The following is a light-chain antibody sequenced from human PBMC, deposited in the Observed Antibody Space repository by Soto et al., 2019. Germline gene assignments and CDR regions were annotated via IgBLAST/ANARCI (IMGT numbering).Light chain of an antibody. CDR2: EVN. CDR1: SSDVGTYTL. CDR3: SSYAGAITFYV. J-gene: IGLJ1*01. V-gene: IGLV2-23*02. Sequence: QSALTQPASVSGSPGQSITISCTGTSSDVGTYTLVSWYQQHPGKAPKLVIYEVNKRPAGVSKRFSGSKSGDTASLTISGLQAEDEADYYCSSYAGAITFYVFGTGTKLIVL.